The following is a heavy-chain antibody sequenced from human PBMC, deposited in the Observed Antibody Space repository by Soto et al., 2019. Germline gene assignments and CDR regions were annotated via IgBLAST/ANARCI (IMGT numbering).Heavy chain of an antibody. CDR3: AREAYSSSADAFDI. CDR1: GFTFSSYW. Sequence: GGSLRLSCAASGFTFSSYWMSWVRQAPGKGLEWVANIKQDGSEKYYVDSVKGRFTISRDNAKNSLYLQMNSLRAEDTAVYYCAREAYSSSADAFDIWGQGTMGPGSS. J-gene: IGHJ3*02. V-gene: IGHV3-7*03. D-gene: IGHD6-6*01. CDR2: IKQDGSEK.